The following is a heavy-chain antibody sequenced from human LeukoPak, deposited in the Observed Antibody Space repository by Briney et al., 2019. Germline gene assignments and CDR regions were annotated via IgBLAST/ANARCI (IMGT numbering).Heavy chain of an antibody. CDR3: ARGAAAGSYNWFDP. J-gene: IGHJ5*02. CDR2: IYYSGST. Sequence: NPSETLSLTCTVSGGSISSYYWSWIRQPPGKGLEWIGYIYYSGSTNYNPSLKSRVTISVDTSKNQFSLKLSSVTAADTAVYYCARGAAAGSYNWFDPWGQGTLVTVSS. CDR1: GGSISSYY. D-gene: IGHD6-13*01. V-gene: IGHV4-59*08.